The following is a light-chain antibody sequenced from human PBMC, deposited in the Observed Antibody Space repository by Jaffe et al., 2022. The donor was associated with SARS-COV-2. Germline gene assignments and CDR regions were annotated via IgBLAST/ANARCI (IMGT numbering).Light chain of an antibody. CDR2: KIS. J-gene: IGKJ2*01. CDR3: MQGSHWPYT. Sequence: DVVMTQSPLSLPVTLGQPASISCTSSQGLLYSDGSTYLSWFQQRPGQSPRRLIYKISNRDSGVPDRFSGSGSGTNFTLVISGVEPEDVGVYYCMQGSHWPYTFGQGTKLEIE. CDR1: QGLLYSDGSTY. V-gene: IGKV2-30*01.